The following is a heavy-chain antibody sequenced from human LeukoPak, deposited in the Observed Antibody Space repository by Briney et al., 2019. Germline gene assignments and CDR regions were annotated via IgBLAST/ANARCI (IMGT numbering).Heavy chain of an antibody. Sequence: GGSLRLSCAAPGFTFSSYSMNWVRQAPGKGLEWISYITLSSTTIYYADSVKGRFTISRDNAKNSLSLQMNSLRDEDTAVYYCARGHSMDVWGQGTPVTVSS. V-gene: IGHV3-48*02. CDR3: ARGHSMDV. CDR1: GFTFSSYS. CDR2: ITLSSTTI. J-gene: IGHJ6*02.